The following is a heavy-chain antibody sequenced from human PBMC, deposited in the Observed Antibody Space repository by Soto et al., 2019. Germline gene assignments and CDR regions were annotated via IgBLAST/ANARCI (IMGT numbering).Heavy chain of an antibody. J-gene: IGHJ6*03. CDR2: IYPGDSDT. V-gene: IGHV5-51*01. CDR1: GYSFTSYW. Sequence: GESLKISCKGSGYSFTSYWIGWVRQMPGKGLEWMGIIYPGDSDTRYNPSFQGQVTISADKSISTAYLQWCSLKASDTAMYYCARTITYGDYAHINYYYYYMDVWGKGTTVTVSS. CDR3: ARTITYGDYAHINYYYYYMDV. D-gene: IGHD4-17*01.